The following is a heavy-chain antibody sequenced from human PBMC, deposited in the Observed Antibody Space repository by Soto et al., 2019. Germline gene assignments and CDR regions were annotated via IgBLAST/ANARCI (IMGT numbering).Heavy chain of an antibody. V-gene: IGHV4-4*07. CDR3: ARSQQWLVLYFDY. CDR2: IYTSGST. Sequence: SETLSLTXTFCGGSISSYYWSWFRKPAGKGLEWIGRIYTSGSTNYNPSLKSRVTMSVDTSKNQFSLKLSSVTAADTAVYYCARSQQWLVLYFDYWGQGTLVTVSS. J-gene: IGHJ4*02. CDR1: GGSISSYY. D-gene: IGHD6-19*01.